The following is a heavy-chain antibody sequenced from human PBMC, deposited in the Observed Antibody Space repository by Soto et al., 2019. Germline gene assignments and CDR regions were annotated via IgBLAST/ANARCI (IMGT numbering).Heavy chain of an antibody. V-gene: IGHV3-7*03. CDR1: GFTFSSYW. CDR3: AREAGGLITVRGVSYFDY. D-gene: IGHD3-10*01. J-gene: IGHJ4*02. CDR2: IKEDGSEK. Sequence: GGSLRLSCAASGFTFSSYWMIWVRQAPGKGLGWVANIKEDGSEKYYVDSVKGRFTISRDNAKNSLYLQMNSLRAEDTAIYFCAREAGGLITVRGVSYFDYWGLGTLVTVSS.